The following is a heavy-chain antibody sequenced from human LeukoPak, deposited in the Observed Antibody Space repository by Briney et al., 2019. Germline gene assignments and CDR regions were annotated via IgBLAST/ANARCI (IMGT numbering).Heavy chain of an antibody. CDR2: ISGSGAST. Sequence: PGGSLRLSCAASGFTFSSYAMSWVRQAPGKGLEWASAISGSGASTYYADSVKGRFTISRDNSKNTLYLQMNSLRAEDTAVYYCAKRLTGTIGTTYFDYWGQGTLVTVSS. J-gene: IGHJ4*02. CDR1: GFTFSSYA. D-gene: IGHD1-20*01. CDR3: AKRLTGTIGTTYFDY. V-gene: IGHV3-23*01.